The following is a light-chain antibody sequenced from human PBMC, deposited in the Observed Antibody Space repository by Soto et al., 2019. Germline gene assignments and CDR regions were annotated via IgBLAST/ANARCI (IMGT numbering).Light chain of an antibody. CDR2: GVS. V-gene: IGLV2-14*01. CDR3: NAYISSATLPYV. CDR1: SSDVGGYNY. Sequence: QSALPQPASVSGSPGQSITISCTGTSSDVGGYNYVSWYQQHPGRVPKLMIYGVSNRPSGVSNRFSGSKSGNTASLTISGLQAEDEADYYCNAYISSATLPYVFGTGTKLTVL. J-gene: IGLJ1*01.